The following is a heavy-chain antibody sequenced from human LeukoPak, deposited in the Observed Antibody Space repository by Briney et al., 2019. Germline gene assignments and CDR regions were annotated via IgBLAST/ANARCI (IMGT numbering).Heavy chain of an antibody. V-gene: IGHV3-30*02. D-gene: IGHD5-18*01. J-gene: IGHJ4*02. CDR3: ANNSPYYFDY. CDR2: IRYDGSNK. CDR1: GSTFSTYG. Sequence: PGGSLRLSCAASGSTFSTYGMHWVRQAPGKGLEWVAFIRYDGSNKYYADSVKGRFTVSRDNSKNTLYLQMNSLRAEDTAVYYCANNSPYYFDYWGQGTLVTVSS.